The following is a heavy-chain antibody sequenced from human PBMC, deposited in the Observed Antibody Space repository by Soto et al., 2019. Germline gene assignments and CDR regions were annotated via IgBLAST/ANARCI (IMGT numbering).Heavy chain of an antibody. CDR2: ISGSGGST. J-gene: IGHJ6*02. D-gene: IGHD3-22*01. Sequence: GGSLRLSCAASGFTFSSYAMSWVRQAPGKGLEWVSAISGSGGSTYYADSVKGRFTISRDNSKNTLYLQMNSLRAEDTAVYYSAKDSSGSLGGPYYYYYGMDVWGQGTTVTVSS. CDR3: AKDSSGSLGGPYYYYYGMDV. V-gene: IGHV3-23*01. CDR1: GFTFSSYA.